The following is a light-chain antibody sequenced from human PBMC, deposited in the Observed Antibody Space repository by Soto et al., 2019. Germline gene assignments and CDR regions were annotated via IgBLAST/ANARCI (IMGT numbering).Light chain of an antibody. CDR2: EVT. CDR1: SSDVGYYDY. Sequence: SGLTQPPSASGFPGQSVTSSCTGTSSDVGYYDYVSWYQHHPGKAPKLVIYEVTKRPSGVPDRVSASKSGNTASLTVSGLRAEDEADYYCSSYAGSNNFVFGSGTKVTVL. CDR3: SSYAGSNNFV. J-gene: IGLJ1*01. V-gene: IGLV2-8*01.